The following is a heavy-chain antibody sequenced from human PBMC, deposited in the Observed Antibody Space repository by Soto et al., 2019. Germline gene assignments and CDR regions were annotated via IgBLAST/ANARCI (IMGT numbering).Heavy chain of an antibody. CDR3: ARHPERIAQIGWFDP. V-gene: IGHV3-48*01. D-gene: IGHD6-13*01. CDR1: GFTFSSYS. Sequence: GVSLSLSCAASGFTFSSYSMNWVRQAPGKGLEWVSYISSSSSTIYYADSVKGRFTISRDNAKNALYLQMNSLRAEDTAVYYCARHPERIAQIGWFDPWGQGTLVTVSS. J-gene: IGHJ5*02. CDR2: ISSSSSTI.